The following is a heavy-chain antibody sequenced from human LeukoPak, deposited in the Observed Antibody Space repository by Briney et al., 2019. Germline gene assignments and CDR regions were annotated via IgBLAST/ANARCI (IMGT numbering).Heavy chain of an antibody. D-gene: IGHD6-13*01. V-gene: IGHV3-7*05. CDR2: IKQDGSEK. Sequence: PGGSLRLSCAASGFTFSNHWMSWVRQAPGKGLEWVANIKQDGSEKYYVDSVKGRFTISRDNVKNSLYLQMNSLRAEDTAVYYCARGGSSWYYYWGQGTLVTVSS. CDR1: GFTFSNHW. CDR3: ARGGSSWYYY. J-gene: IGHJ4*02.